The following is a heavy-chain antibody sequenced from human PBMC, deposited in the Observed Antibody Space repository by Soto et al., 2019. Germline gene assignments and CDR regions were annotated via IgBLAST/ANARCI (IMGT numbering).Heavy chain of an antibody. V-gene: IGHV3-74*01. D-gene: IGHD3-3*01. CDR2: INSDGSST. CDR1: GFTFSSYW. Sequence: GGSLRLSCAASGFTFSSYWMHWVRQAPGKGLVWVSRINSDGSSTSYADSVKGRFTISRDNAKNTLYLQMNSLRAEDTAVYYCARMHYDFWSGRTGGNDYWGQGTLVTVSS. J-gene: IGHJ4*02. CDR3: ARMHYDFWSGRTGGNDY.